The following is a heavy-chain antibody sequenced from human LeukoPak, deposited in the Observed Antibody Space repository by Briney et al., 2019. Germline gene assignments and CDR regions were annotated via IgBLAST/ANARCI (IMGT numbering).Heavy chain of an antibody. J-gene: IGHJ5*02. CDR2: VSGSNGNT. CDR1: GITFSNYA. D-gene: IGHD6-13*01. V-gene: IGHV3-23*01. Sequence: GSLRLSCAASGITFSNYAMSWVRPAPGEGLEWVSTVSGSNGNTHYADSVKGRFTISRDNSKNTLYLQMNSLRAEDTAVYYCVRESPVAAVGRSWFDPWVQGTLVTVSS. CDR3: VRESPVAAVGRSWFDP.